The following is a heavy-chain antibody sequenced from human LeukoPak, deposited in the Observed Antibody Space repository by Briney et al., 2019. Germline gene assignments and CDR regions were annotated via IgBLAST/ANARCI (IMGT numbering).Heavy chain of an antibody. J-gene: IGHJ4*02. D-gene: IGHD6-13*01. CDR3: ARGGRGSSWYVYFDY. Sequence: SETLSLTCAVYGGSFSGYYWSWIRQPPGKGLEWIGEINHSGSTNYNPSLKSRLTISVDTSKNQFSLKLSSVTAADTAVYYCARGGRGSSWYVYFDYWGQGTLVTVSS. V-gene: IGHV4-34*01. CDR2: INHSGST. CDR1: GGSFSGYY.